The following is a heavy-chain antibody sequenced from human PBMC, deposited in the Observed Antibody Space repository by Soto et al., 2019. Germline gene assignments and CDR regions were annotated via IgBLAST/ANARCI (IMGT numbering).Heavy chain of an antibody. D-gene: IGHD5-18*01. CDR1: GYTFTSYG. V-gene: IGHV1-18*01. CDR2: ISAYNGNT. Sequence: QVQLVQSGAEVKKPGASVKVSCKASGYTFTSYGISWVRQAPGQGLEWMGWISAYNGNTNFAQKLQGRVTMTTDTSPSTAYMELRSLISDDTAVYYCATTVGYSYGYYDYWGGTLVTVSS. J-gene: IGHJ4*02. CDR3: ATTVGYSYGYYDY.